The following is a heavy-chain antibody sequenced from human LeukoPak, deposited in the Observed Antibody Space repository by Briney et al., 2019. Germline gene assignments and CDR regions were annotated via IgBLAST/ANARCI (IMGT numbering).Heavy chain of an antibody. CDR3: ARDNGGGDGYNLSFDY. D-gene: IGHD5-24*01. CDR2: VYYNGNT. V-gene: IGHV4-39*07. CDR1: GDSVSDSRHY. J-gene: IGHJ4*02. Sequence: KPSETLSLTCTVSGDSVSDSRHYWSWIRQPPGKGLEWIGTVYYNGNTYYNLSLKSRVTISLDMSKNGFSLNLNSVTAADTGVYYCARDNGGGDGYNLSFDYWGQGTLVTVSS.